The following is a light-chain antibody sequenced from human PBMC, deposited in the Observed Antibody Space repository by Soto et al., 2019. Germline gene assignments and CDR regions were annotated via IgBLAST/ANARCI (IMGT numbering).Light chain of an antibody. Sequence: EIVLTQSPATLYLSPGERATLSCRASQSVSSYLAWYQQKPGQAPRLLIYDASNRATGIPARFSGSGSGTDFTLTISSLEPEDFAVYYCQQRSNWPPTFG. CDR1: QSVSSY. CDR3: QQRSNWPPT. CDR2: DAS. J-gene: IGKJ1*01. V-gene: IGKV3-11*01.